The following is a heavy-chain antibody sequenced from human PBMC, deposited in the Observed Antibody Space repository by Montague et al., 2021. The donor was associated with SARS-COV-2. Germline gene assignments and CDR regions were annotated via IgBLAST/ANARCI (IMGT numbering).Heavy chain of an antibody. CDR2: LFYSVNT. Sequence: SETLSLTCTVSGGSISSSDYYWGWIRQPPGKGLEWIGSLFYSVNTYYNPSLKSRVTISVDTSKNRFSLKLSSVTAADTAVYYCARTNYDFCRGRQRGGAFDIWGQGTMVTVSS. CDR3: ARTNYDFCRGRQRGGAFDI. D-gene: IGHD3-3*01. V-gene: IGHV4-39*01. CDR1: GGSISSSDYY. J-gene: IGHJ3*02.